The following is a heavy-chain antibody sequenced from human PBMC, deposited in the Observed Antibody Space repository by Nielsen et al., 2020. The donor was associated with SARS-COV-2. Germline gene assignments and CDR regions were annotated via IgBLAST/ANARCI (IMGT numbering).Heavy chain of an antibody. CDR3: TRDDYGDYADWALGSWGDY. Sequence: GGSLRLSCTASGFTFGDYAMSWFRQAPGKGLEWVGFIRSKAYGGTTEYAASVKGRFTISRDDSKSIAYLQMNSLKTEDTAVYYCTRDDYGDYADWALGSWGDYWGQGTLVTVSS. CDR1: GFTFGDYA. V-gene: IGHV3-49*03. J-gene: IGHJ4*02. CDR2: IRSKAYGGTT. D-gene: IGHD4-17*01.